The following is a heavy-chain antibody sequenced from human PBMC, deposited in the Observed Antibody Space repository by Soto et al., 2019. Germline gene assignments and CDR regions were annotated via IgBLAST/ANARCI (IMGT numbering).Heavy chain of an antibody. D-gene: IGHD2-15*01. V-gene: IGHV4-59*01. J-gene: IGHJ5*02. CDR1: GGSLSSYY. Sequence: PSETLSLTCTVSGGSLSSYYWSWILQPPGKGLEWIGYIYYTGGTNYNPPFKSRVTISLDTSKNQFSLRLSSVTAADTAVYYCARGFCSDGSCYWLDPWGQGSLVTVSS. CDR3: ARGFCSDGSCYWLDP. CDR2: IYYTGGT.